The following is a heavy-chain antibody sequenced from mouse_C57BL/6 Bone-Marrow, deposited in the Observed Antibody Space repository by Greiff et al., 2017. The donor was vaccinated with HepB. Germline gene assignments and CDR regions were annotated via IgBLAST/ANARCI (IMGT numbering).Heavy chain of an antibody. V-gene: IGHV2-2*01. D-gene: IGHD2-2*01. CDR3: VRNWGLRREAWFAY. J-gene: IGHJ3*01. Sequence: VMLVESGPGLVQPSQSLSITCTVSGFSLTSYGVHWVRQSPGKGLEWLGVIWSGGSTDYNAAFISRLSISKDNSKSQVFFKMNSLRADDTAIYYCVRNWGLRREAWFAYWGQGALVTVSA. CDR2: IWSGGST. CDR1: GFSLTSYG.